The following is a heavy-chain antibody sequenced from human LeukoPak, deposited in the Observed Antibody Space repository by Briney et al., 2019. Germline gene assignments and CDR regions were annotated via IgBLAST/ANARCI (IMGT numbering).Heavy chain of an antibody. CDR2: INPNSGGT. Sequence: VASVKVSCKASGYTFTGYYMHWVRQAPGQGLEWMGWINPNSGGTNYAQKFQGRVTMTRDTSISTAYMELSRLRSDDTAVYYCARGGPQTTVTTNYYFYMDVWGKGTTVTVSS. CDR1: GYTFTGYY. CDR3: ARGGPQTTVTTNYYFYMDV. V-gene: IGHV1-2*02. D-gene: IGHD4-17*01. J-gene: IGHJ6*03.